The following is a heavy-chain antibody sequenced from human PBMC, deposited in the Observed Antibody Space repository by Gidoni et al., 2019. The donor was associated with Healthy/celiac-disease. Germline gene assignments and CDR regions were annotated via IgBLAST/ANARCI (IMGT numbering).Heavy chain of an antibody. CDR2: IYTSGST. CDR1: GVSLSSYH. J-gene: IGHJ5*02. Sequence: QVQLQESGPGLVKPSETLSPTRTVSGVSLSSYHWSWIRQPAVKGLEWIGRIYTSGSTNYNPSLKSRVTMSVDTSKDQFSLRLSSVTAADTAVYYCARGGSSWYWFDPWGKGTLVTVSS. D-gene: IGHD6-13*01. CDR3: ARGGSSWYWFDP. V-gene: IGHV4-4*07.